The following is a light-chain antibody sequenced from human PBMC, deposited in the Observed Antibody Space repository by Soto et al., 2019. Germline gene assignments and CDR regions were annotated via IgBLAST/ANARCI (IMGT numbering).Light chain of an antibody. CDR2: DVS. CDR1: SSDVGGYNY. V-gene: IGLV2-14*03. J-gene: IGLJ1*01. CDR3: SSYTTSNTRQLG. Sequence: QSVLTQPASVSGSPGRSITISCPGTSSDVGGYNYVSWYQHHPGKAPKLMIYDVSNRPSGVSNRFSGSKSGNTASLTISGLQPEDEADYYCSSYTTSNTRQLGLGTGIKVTAL.